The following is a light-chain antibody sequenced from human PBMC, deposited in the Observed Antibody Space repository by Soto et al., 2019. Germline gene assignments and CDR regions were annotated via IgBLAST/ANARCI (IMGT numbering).Light chain of an antibody. Sequence: EIVLTQSPGTLSLSPGERATLSCRASQSVSNNYLAWYQQKPGQPPRLLIYDSSNRATGIPARFSGSGSGTDFTLTISSLEPEDFAVYYCQQRSNWPPVFGPGTKVDIK. CDR1: QSVSNNY. CDR2: DSS. J-gene: IGKJ3*01. CDR3: QQRSNWPPV. V-gene: IGKV3-11*01.